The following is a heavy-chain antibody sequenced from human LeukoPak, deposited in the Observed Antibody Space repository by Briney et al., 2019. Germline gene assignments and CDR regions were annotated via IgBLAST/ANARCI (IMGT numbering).Heavy chain of an antibody. D-gene: IGHD3-22*01. CDR3: ARRLYYYDSSGQNNAVDI. CDR2: IYYSGST. J-gene: IGHJ3*02. CDR1: GGSISSYY. V-gene: IGHV4-59*08. Sequence: PSETLSLTCTASGGSISSYYWSWIRQPPGKGLEWIGYIYYSGSTTYNPSLKSRVTISVDTSKNQFSLKLSSVTAADTAVYYCARRLYYYDSSGQNNAVDIWGQGTMVTVSS.